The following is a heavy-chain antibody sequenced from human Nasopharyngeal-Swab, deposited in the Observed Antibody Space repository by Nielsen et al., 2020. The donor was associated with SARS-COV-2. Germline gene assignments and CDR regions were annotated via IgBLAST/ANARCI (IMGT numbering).Heavy chain of an antibody. J-gene: IGHJ4*02. CDR3: ARPASGSYFYYFDY. D-gene: IGHD1-26*01. CDR1: GFTFSSYA. Sequence: GESLKISCAASGFTFSSYAMSWVRQAPGKGLEWVSALSGSGGSTYYADSVKGRFTISRDNSKNTLYLQMNSLRAEDTAVYYCARPASGSYFYYFDYWGQGTLVTVSS. CDR2: LSGSGGST. V-gene: IGHV3-23*01.